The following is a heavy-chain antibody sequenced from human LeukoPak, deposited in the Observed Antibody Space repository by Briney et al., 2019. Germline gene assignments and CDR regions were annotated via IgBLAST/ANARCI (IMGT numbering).Heavy chain of an antibody. Sequence: GGSLRLSCAASGFTFSSYWMSWVRQAPGKGLEWVANIKQDGSEKYYADSVKGRFAISRDNSKNTLYLQMNSLRAEDTAVYYCARVFGSSRYRAAFDIWGQGTMVTVSS. J-gene: IGHJ3*02. CDR3: ARVFGSSRYRAAFDI. V-gene: IGHV3-7*02. D-gene: IGHD3-22*01. CDR1: GFTFSSYW. CDR2: IKQDGSEK.